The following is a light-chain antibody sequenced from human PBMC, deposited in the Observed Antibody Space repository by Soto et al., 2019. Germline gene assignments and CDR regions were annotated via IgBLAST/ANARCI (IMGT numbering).Light chain of an antibody. V-gene: IGKV3-20*01. J-gene: IGKJ4*01. CDR3: QQYASSPLT. CDR2: HAS. CDR1: QTISKNY. Sequence: EIVLTQSPCTLSLSPGERATLSCRASQTISKNYLAWYQQKPGQAPRPLIYHASTRSAGIPDRFSGSGSGTDFTLTISSLEPEDFAAYFCQQYASSPLTFGGGTKVEI.